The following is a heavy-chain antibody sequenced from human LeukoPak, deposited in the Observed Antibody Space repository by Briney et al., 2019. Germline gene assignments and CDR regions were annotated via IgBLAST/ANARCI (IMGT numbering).Heavy chain of an antibody. D-gene: IGHD4-17*01. Sequence: GGSLRLSCAAPGFTFSSYGMHWVRQAPGKGLEWVAFIRYDGSNKYYADCVKGRFTISRDNSKNTLYLQMNSLRAEDTAVYYCAKDLIVAVTTDDAGFDYWGQGTLVTVSS. CDR2: IRYDGSNK. CDR1: GFTFSSYG. CDR3: AKDLIVAVTTDDAGFDY. J-gene: IGHJ4*02. V-gene: IGHV3-30*02.